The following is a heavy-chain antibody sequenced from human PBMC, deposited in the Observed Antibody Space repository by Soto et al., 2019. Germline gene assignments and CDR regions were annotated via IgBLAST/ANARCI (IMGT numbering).Heavy chain of an antibody. CDR2: MTPNSGNT. D-gene: IGHD3-22*01. V-gene: IGHV1-8*01. J-gene: IGHJ5*02. Sequence: QVQLVQSGAEVKKPGASVKVSCKTSGYTFANYDINWVRQAPGQGLEWMGWMTPNSGNTGYAQKFEGRLTLTRDTSSDTAYMELSSLTSEDTAVYYCARNPYESGLFDPWGQGTLVTVSS. CDR1: GYTFANYD. CDR3: ARNPYESGLFDP.